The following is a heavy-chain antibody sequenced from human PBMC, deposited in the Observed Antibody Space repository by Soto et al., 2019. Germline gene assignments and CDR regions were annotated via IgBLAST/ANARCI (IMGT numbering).Heavy chain of an antibody. CDR3: ARGDYGDFGSDY. V-gene: IGHV3-21*01. D-gene: IGHD4-17*01. CDR2: ISSSSSYI. Sequence: EVQLVESGGGLVKPGGSLRLSCAASGFTFSSYSMNWVRQAPGKGLEWVSSISSSSSYIYYADSVKGRFIISRDNAKNSLYLQMNSLRAEDTAVYYCARGDYGDFGSDYWGQGTLVTVSS. J-gene: IGHJ4*02. CDR1: GFTFSSYS.